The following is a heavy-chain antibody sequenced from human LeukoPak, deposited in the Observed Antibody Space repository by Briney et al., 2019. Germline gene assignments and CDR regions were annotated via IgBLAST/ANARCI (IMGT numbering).Heavy chain of an antibody. J-gene: IGHJ4*02. CDR1: GGSISSGSYY. CDR2: IYTSGTT. CDR3: GRGGDLQTFTF. V-gene: IGHV4-61*02. D-gene: IGHD3-16*01. Sequence: SQTLSLTCSVSGGSISSGSYYWNWIRQPAGKGLDWIGRIYTSGTTNYNPSLKSRVSISMDPSKNQFSLKLSPVTAADTAVYYGGRGGDLQTFTFWGKETWVPVP.